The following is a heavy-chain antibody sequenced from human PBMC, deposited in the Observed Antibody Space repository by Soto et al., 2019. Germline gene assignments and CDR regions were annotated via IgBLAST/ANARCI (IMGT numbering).Heavy chain of an antibody. D-gene: IGHD2-2*02. V-gene: IGHV5-51*01. CDR2: IYPGDSDT. J-gene: IGHJ6*02. CDR1: GYSFTSYW. CDR3: ASTISYYYYGMDV. Sequence: GESLKISCKGSGYSFTSYWSRWVRQMPGKGLEWMGIIYPGDSDTRYSPSFQGQVTISADKSISTAYLQWSSLKASDTAMYYCASTISYYYYGMDVWGQGTTVTVSS.